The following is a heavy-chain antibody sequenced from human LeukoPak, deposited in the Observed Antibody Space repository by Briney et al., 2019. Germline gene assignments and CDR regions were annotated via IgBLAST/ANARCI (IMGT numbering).Heavy chain of an antibody. CDR3: ARDFPPSVVRGVSGWFDP. D-gene: IGHD3-10*01. CDR2: ISSTSSTI. Sequence: GGTLRLSCAASGFTFSSYGMSWVRQAPGKGLEWVSYISSTSSTIYYADSVKGRFTISRDNAKNSLYLQMNSLRAEDTAVYYCARDFPPSVVRGVSGWFDPWGQGTLVTVSS. CDR1: GFTFSSYG. V-gene: IGHV3-48*01. J-gene: IGHJ5*02.